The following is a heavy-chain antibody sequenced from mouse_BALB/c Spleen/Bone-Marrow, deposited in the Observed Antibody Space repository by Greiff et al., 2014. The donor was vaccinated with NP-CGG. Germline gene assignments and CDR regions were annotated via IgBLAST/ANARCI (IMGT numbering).Heavy chain of an antibody. V-gene: IGHV8-8*01. CDR1: GFSLSTSGMS. CDR2: IWWNDDK. J-gene: IGHJ1*01. CDR3: ARIASYWYFDV. Sequence: QVQLKESGPGILQPSQSLSLTCSFSGFSLSTSGMSVGRIRQPSGMGLEWLVRIWWNDDKYYNPALKSRLTISKDTSNNQVFLKIASVVTADTATYYCARIASYWYFDVWGAGTTVTVSS.